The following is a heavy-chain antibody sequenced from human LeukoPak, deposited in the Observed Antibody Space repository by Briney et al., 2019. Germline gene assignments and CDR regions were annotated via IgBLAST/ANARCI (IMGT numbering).Heavy chain of an antibody. V-gene: IGHV3-74*01. J-gene: IGHJ6*03. D-gene: IGHD6-13*01. CDR2: INSDGSST. CDR3: ARDPYSSSWYYYYYYMDV. Sequence: GGSLRLSCAASGFTFSSYWMHWVRQAPGKGLVWVSRINSDGSSTSYADSVKGRFTISRDNAKNTLYLQMNSLRAEDTAVYYCARDPYSSSWYYYYYYMDVWGKGTTDTVSS. CDR1: GFTFSSYW.